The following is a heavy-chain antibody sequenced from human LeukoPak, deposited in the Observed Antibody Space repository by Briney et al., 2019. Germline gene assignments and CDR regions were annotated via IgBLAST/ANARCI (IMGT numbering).Heavy chain of an antibody. Sequence: ASVKVSCKASGYTFTGYYMHWVRQAPGQGLEWMGWINPNSGGTNYAQKFQGRVTMTRDTSISTAYMELSRLRPDDTAVYYCARDRYCSGGSCYFPPYYFDYWGQGTLVTVSS. V-gene: IGHV1-2*02. CDR3: ARDRYCSGGSCYFPPYYFDY. J-gene: IGHJ4*02. CDR1: GYTFTGYY. CDR2: INPNSGGT. D-gene: IGHD2-15*01.